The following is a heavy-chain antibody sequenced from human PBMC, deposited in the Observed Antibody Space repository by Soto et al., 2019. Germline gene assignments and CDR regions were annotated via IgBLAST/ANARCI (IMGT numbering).Heavy chain of an antibody. Sequence: XETLSLTCTVSAGSITTSYWSWIRQPLGKALEWISYISYRGSTNYNPSLKSRLTISIDTSKSQISLKLTSMTTADTAVYYCASSGIVGREVNTWFDPWGQGNLVTVSS. D-gene: IGHD3-22*01. CDR3: ASSGIVGREVNTWFDP. CDR2: ISYRGST. CDR1: AGSITTSY. V-gene: IGHV4-59*01. J-gene: IGHJ5*02.